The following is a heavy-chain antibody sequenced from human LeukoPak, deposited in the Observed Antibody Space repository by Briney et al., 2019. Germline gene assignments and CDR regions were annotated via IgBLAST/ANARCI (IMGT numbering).Heavy chain of an antibody. Sequence: GGSLRLSCAASGFIFNKHAMSWVRQAPGKGLEWVSGLSGSGGSTGYADSVKGRFTVSRDNSKNTLFLQMNSLRAEDTAIYYCAKERDYGPADYWGQGALVTVSS. D-gene: IGHD4/OR15-4a*01. CDR2: LSGSGGST. CDR1: GFIFNKHA. V-gene: IGHV3-23*01. CDR3: AKERDYGPADY. J-gene: IGHJ4*02.